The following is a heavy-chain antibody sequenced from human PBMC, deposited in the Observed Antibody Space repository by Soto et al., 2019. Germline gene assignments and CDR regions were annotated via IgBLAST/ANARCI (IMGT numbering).Heavy chain of an antibody. CDR2: IIPIFGTA. CDR3: ARENTPYSSGWNNWFDP. V-gene: IGHV1-69*13. CDR1: GGTFSSYA. Sequence: GASVKVSCKASGGTFSSYAISWVRQAPGQGLEWMGGIIPIFGTANYAQKFQGRVTITADESTSTAYMELSSLRSEDTAVYYCARENTPYSSGWNNWFDPWGQGTLVTVSS. D-gene: IGHD6-19*01. J-gene: IGHJ5*02.